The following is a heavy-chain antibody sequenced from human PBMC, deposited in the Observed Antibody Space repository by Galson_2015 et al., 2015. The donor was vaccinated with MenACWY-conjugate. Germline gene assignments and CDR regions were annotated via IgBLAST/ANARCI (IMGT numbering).Heavy chain of an antibody. CDR2: ISSSSSYT. V-gene: IGHV3-11*06. D-gene: IGHD6-13*01. CDR3: ASHSPSSLVAAAGN. CDR1: GFTFSDYY. Sequence: SLRLSCAASGFTFSDYYMSWIRQAPGKGLEWVSYISSSSSYTNYADSVKGRFTISRDNAKNSLYLQMNSLRAEDTAVYYCASHSPSSLVAAAGNWGQGTLVTVSS. J-gene: IGHJ4*02.